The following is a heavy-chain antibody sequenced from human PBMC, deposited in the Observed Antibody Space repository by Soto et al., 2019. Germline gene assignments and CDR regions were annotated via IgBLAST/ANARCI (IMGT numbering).Heavy chain of an antibody. CDR3: GGSGYSYGYTLYYGMDV. CDR2: IYYSGST. V-gene: IGHV4-39*01. Sequence: ASETLSLTCTVSGGSISSSSYYWGWIRQPPGKGLEWIGSIYYSGSTYYNPSLKSRVTISVDTSKNQFSLKLSSVTAADTAVYYCGGSGYSYGYTLYYGMDVWGQGTTVTVSS. D-gene: IGHD5-18*01. CDR1: GGSISSSSYY. J-gene: IGHJ6*02.